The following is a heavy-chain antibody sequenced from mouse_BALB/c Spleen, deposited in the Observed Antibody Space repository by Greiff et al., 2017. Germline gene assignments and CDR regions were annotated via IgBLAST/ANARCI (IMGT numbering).Heavy chain of an antibody. CDR3: AREGQLGLRFAY. D-gene: IGHD3-1*01. Sequence: VQLQQSGAELMKPGASVKISCKATGYTFSSYWIEWVKQRPGHGLEWIGEILPGSGSTNYNEKFKGKATFTADTSSNTAYMQLSSLTSEDSAVYYCAREGQLGLRFAYWGQGTLVTVSA. V-gene: IGHV1-9*01. CDR1: GYTFSSYW. CDR2: ILPGSGST. J-gene: IGHJ3*01.